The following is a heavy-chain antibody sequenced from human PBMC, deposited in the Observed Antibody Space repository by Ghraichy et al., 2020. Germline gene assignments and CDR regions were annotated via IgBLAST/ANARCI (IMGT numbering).Heavy chain of an antibody. D-gene: IGHD5-12*01. CDR1: GFTFSSYA. V-gene: IGHV3-23*01. J-gene: IGHJ4*02. CDR3: AKDPLRGGYSGYDWGYYFDY. CDR2: ISGSGGST. Sequence: GGSLRLSCAASGFTFSSYAMSWVHQAPGKGLEWVSAISGSGGSTYYTDSVKGRFTISRDNSKNTLYLQMNSLRAEDTAVYYCAKDPLRGGYSGYDWGYYFDYWGQGTLVTVSS.